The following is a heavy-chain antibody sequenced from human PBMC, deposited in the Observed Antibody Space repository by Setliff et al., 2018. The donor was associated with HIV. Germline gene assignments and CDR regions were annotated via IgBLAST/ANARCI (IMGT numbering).Heavy chain of an antibody. CDR2: ISSSSSYT. J-gene: IGHJ6*02. D-gene: IGHD3-22*01. Sequence: LRLSCAASGFTFSSYSMNWVRQAPGKGLEWVSYISSSSSYTHYADSVKGRFTISRDNAKNSLYLQMNSLRAEDTAVYHCARGHYFKDVWGQGTTVTVS. V-gene: IGHV3-21*01. CDR3: ARGHYFKDV. CDR1: GFTFSSYS.